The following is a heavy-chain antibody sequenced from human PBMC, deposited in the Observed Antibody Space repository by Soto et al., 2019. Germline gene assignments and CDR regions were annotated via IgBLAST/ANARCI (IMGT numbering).Heavy chain of an antibody. V-gene: IGHV3-73*02. CDR3: IHYGSGSYSTDY. CDR1: GFTFSDAD. Sequence: EVQLVESGGGLVQTGGSLKLSCAGTGFTFSDADIHWVRQASGKGLEWVGRIRSEANRYATVYSASAKGRFTISRDDSRDSAYLQMNSLKTEDTAVYYCIHYGSGSYSTDYWGPGTLVTVSS. D-gene: IGHD3-10*01. J-gene: IGHJ4*02. CDR2: IRSEANRYAT.